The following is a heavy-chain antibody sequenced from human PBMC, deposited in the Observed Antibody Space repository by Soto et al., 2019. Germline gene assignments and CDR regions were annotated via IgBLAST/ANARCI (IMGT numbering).Heavy chain of an antibody. CDR3: VGFYGDYVTGVKRRYFVV. CDR2: VYFVGNS. J-gene: IGHJ4*02. Sequence: SESLSLTLPVSVVSISSASYFWSLIRQPSGKGLEWIGSVYFVGNSYYNPSLKSRVSISVDASKNQFTLRVSAMSAADTGVYYCVGFYGDYVTGVKRRYFVVGGQGTLVT. D-gene: IGHD4-17*01. V-gene: IGHV4-39*01. CDR1: VVSISSASYF.